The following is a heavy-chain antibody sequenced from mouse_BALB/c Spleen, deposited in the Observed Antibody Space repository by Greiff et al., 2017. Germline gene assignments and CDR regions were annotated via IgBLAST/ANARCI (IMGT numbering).Heavy chain of an antibody. Sequence: EVQRVESGGGLVKPGGSLKLSCEASGYTFSSYAMSWVRQTPEKRLEWVASISSGGSTYYPDSEKGRFTISRDNARNILYLQMSSLRSEDTAMYYCATYDGYLYFDYWGQGTTLTVSA. CDR1: GYTFSSYA. CDR3: ATYDGYLYFDY. J-gene: IGHJ2*01. V-gene: IGHV5-6-5*01. D-gene: IGHD2-3*01. CDR2: ISSGGST.